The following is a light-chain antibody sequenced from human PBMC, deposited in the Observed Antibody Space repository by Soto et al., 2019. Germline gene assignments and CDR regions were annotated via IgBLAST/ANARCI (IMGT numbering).Light chain of an antibody. J-gene: IGLJ1*01. CDR3: SSYTGSGTVV. Sequence: QSALTQPASVSGSPGQSVTISCAGTSSDFGVHNFVSWFQQHPGKAPKLIIHDVTNRPSGISNRFSGSKSGNTASLTISGLQAEDEADYYCSSYTGSGTVVFGTGTKVTVL. V-gene: IGLV2-14*03. CDR2: DVT. CDR1: SSDFGVHNF.